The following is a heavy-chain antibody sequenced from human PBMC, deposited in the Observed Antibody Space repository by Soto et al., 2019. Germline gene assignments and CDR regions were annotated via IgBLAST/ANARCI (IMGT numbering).Heavy chain of an antibody. CDR2: IYWDDDK. J-gene: IGHJ4*02. Sequence: QITLNESGPTVVRPTETLTLTCRFSGFSLTTSGVGVGWIRQSPGKAPEWLALIYWDDDKRYSASLKSRLTITKDTSKNQVVLTVFDLDPTEPATYYCAHRVLRTVFGLVTTAAIYFDFWGQGTPVAVSS. CDR1: GFSLTTSGVG. D-gene: IGHD3-3*01. V-gene: IGHV2-5*02. CDR3: AHRVLRTVFGLVTTAAIYFDF.